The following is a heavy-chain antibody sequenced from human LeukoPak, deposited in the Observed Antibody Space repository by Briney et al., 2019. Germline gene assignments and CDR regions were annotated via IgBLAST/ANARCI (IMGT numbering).Heavy chain of an antibody. CDR2: INGGGGNT. CDR3: AKSVVVITFRFDD. J-gene: IGHJ4*02. Sequence: GGSLRLSCAASGFTFNSYVMSWVRQAPGQGLEWVSAINGGGGNTYYADSVKGRFTISRDNSKNMVYLQMNSLRADDTAVYYCAKSVVVITFRFDDWGQGALVTVSS. CDR1: GFTFNSYV. V-gene: IGHV3-23*01. D-gene: IGHD2-15*01.